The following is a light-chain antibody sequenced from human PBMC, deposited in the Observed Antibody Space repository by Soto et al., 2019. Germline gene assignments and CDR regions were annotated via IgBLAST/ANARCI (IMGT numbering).Light chain of an antibody. CDR2: GAS. CDR1: QSVAPSQ. CDR3: QQYENSVPLT. J-gene: IGKJ4*01. V-gene: IGKV3-20*01. Sequence: ESVLTQSPGTLSLSPGERATLSCRASQSVAPSQLAWYQQKPGQAPRLLIGASSRATGIPDRFSASGSGTDFTLTISRLEPEDFAVYHCQQYENSVPLTFGGGTKV.